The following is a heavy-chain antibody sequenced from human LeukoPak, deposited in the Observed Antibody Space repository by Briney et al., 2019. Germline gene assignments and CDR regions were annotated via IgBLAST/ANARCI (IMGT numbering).Heavy chain of an antibody. J-gene: IGHJ3*02. CDR1: GYTFTSYY. D-gene: IGHD6-19*01. V-gene: IGHV1-46*03. CDR3: AREGSSGWYLTGKNAFDI. Sequence: ASVKVSCKASGYTFTSYYMHWVRQAPGQGLEWMGIINPSGGSTSYAQKFQGRVTMTRDTSTSTVYMELSSLRSEDTAVYYCAREGSSGWYLTGKNAFDIWGRGTMVTVSS. CDR2: INPSGGST.